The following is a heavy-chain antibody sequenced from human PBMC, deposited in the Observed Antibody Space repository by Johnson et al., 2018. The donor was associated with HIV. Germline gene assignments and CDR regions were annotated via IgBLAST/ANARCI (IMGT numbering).Heavy chain of an antibody. CDR2: ISYDESNK. CDR3: ARDRAYYEFWSGYPENYDAFDI. J-gene: IGHJ3*02. CDR1: GFTLRSYA. V-gene: IGHV3-30*04. D-gene: IGHD3-3*01. Sequence: QVQLVESGGGVVQPGRSLRLSCGASGFTLRSYAMHWVRQAPGKGLEWVAVISYDESNKYYVDSVKGRFTISRDNSKNTLYLQMNSLRAEDTAVYYCARDRAYYEFWSGYPENYDAFDIWGPGTLVTVSS.